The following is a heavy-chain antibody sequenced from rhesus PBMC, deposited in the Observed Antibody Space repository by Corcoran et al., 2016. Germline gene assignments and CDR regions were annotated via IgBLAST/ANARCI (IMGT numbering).Heavy chain of an antibody. CDR2: IYGSGGRA. D-gene: IGHD4-29*01. V-gene: IGHV4-160*01. J-gene: IGHJ4*01. CDR1: GGSLSSNH. CDR3: ARRSSTVAGNHFDY. Sequence: QVQLQESGPGLVQPSETLSLPRAVSGGSLSSNHWIWTRQPPGRGLVWSGRIYGSGGRADYNPSLKSRVTSSTDTSKNQFSLKLSSVTAADTAVYYCARRSSTVAGNHFDYWGQGVLVTVSS.